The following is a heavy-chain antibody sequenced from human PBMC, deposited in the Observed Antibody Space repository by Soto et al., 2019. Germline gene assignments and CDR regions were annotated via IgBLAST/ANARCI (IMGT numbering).Heavy chain of an antibody. V-gene: IGHV4-39*01. CDR2: IYYSGNT. D-gene: IGHD6-19*01. CDR3: AGRGGSGWTNGLDF. Sequence: SLGFTACGGTVNSSGVAGSCLRKTPGKGLEWIGSIYYSGNTYYNPSLKSRVTISVDTPKNQFSLKLTSVTAVDSSVYYRAGRGGSGWTNGLDFLGHGTSVTVTS. CDR1: GGTVNSSGVA. J-gene: IGHJ5*01.